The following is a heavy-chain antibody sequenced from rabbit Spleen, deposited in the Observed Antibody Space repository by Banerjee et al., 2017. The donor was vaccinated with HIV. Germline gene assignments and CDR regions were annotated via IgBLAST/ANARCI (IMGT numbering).Heavy chain of an antibody. CDR3: ARDAGSSVSSYGIDL. V-gene: IGHV1S45*01. CDR1: GFSFISSYY. CDR2: IEAGRSGFT. J-gene: IGHJ6*01. Sequence: QEQLEESGGGLVQPEGSLPLACTASGFSFISSYYMCWVRPAPGKGLEWIACIEAGRSGFTYFARWAKGRFSISKTSSTTVTLQMTSLTVADTATYFCARDAGSSVSSYGIDLWGPGTLVTVS. D-gene: IGHD8-1*01.